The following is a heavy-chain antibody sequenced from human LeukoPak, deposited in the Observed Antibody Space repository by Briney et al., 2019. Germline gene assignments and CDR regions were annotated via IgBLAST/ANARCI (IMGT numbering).Heavy chain of an antibody. Sequence: ASVKVSCKASGYTFTGYYMHWVRQAPGQGLEWMGWINPNSGGTNYAQKFQGRVTMTRDTSISTAYMELSRLRSDDTAVYYCARAGSSHPTPTWFDPWGQGTLVTVSS. D-gene: IGHD2-2*01. CDR3: ARAGSSHPTPTWFDP. V-gene: IGHV1-2*02. CDR2: INPNSGGT. J-gene: IGHJ5*02. CDR1: GYTFTGYY.